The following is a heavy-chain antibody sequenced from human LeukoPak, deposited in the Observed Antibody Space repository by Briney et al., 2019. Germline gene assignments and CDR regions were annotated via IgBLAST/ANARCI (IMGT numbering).Heavy chain of an antibody. CDR3: TTEDYDYVWGSYRHDY. J-gene: IGHJ4*02. CDR1: GFTFTNAW. CDR2: IRSKTDGGTT. D-gene: IGHD3-16*02. Sequence: GGYLRLYCAASGFTFTNAWMSWVRQAPGKGLEWVGRIRSKTDGGTTDYAAPVKGRFTISRDDSKNTLYLQMNSLKTEDTAVYYCTTEDYDYVWGSYRHDYWGQGTLVTVSS. V-gene: IGHV3-15*01.